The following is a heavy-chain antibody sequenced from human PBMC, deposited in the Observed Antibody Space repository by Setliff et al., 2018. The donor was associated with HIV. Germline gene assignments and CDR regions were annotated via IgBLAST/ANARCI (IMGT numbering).Heavy chain of an antibody. D-gene: IGHD3-10*01. CDR3: AKKGRYYYGSGVTTGYFDD. V-gene: IGHV4-34*01. CDR1: GTSLNTYH. CDR2: IDHSGST. Sequence: SETLSLTCAVYGTSLNTYHWTWIRYTPGRGLQWIGQIDHSGSTNYNPSLKSRVTLSVDASKNQFSLKVKSVTAADTATYYCAKKGRYYYGSGVTTGYFDDWGQGTPVTVSS. J-gene: IGHJ4*02.